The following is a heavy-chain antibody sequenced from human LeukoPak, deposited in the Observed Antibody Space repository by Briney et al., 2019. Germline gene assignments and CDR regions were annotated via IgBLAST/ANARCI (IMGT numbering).Heavy chain of an antibody. J-gene: IGHJ4*02. CDR3: ARGTYLRSFDH. CDR1: GYTFIHHF. CDR2: INPSSGST. D-gene: IGHD1/OR15-1a*01. V-gene: IGHV1-46*01. Sequence: ASVKISCKASGYTFIHHFIRWLRQAPGQGPEWMGVINPSSGSTTYARDFQGNVTMTGDTSTNTVYMELRSLRSADTAIFYCARGTYLRSFDHWGQGTPVTVSS.